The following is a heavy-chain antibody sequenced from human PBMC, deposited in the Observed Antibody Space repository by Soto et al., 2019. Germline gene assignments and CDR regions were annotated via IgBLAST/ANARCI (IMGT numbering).Heavy chain of an antibody. Sequence: SETLSLTCTFSGCSISSSSYYWGWIRQPPGKGLEWIGSIYYSGSTYYNPSLKSRVTISVDTSKNQFSLKLSSVTAADTAVYYCARGDSGYDITTNWFDPWGQGTLVTVSS. CDR3: ARGDSGYDITTNWFDP. CDR1: GCSISSSSYY. D-gene: IGHD5-12*01. J-gene: IGHJ5*02. V-gene: IGHV4-39*07. CDR2: IYYSGST.